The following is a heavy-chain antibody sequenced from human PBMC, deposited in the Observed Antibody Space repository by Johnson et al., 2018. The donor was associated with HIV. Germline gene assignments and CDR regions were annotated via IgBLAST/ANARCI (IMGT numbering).Heavy chain of an antibody. CDR2: IRYDGSNK. D-gene: IGHD3-10*01. CDR3: AKVPAAVWFGEVI. J-gene: IGHJ3*02. Sequence: QVQLVESGGGVVQPGGSLRLSCAASGFTFSSYGMHWVRQAPGKGLEWVAFIRYDGSNKYYGDSVKGRFTISRDNSENTLYLQMMSLRTEDTAVYFCAKVPAAVWFGEVIWGQGTMVTVSS. V-gene: IGHV3-30*02. CDR1: GFTFSSYG.